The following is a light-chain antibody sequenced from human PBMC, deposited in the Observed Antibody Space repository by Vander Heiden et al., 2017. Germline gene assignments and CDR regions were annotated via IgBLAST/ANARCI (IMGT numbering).Light chain of an antibody. J-gene: IGKJ3*01. CDR1: QSVSRNY. CDR2: GAS. CDR3: QQDGSSPFT. Sequence: EIVLTQSPGTLSLSPGERATLSCRASQSVSRNYLAWYQQKPGQAPRLLIYGASNRATGTPDRFSGSESGTDFTLTISRLEPEDFAVYYCQQDGSSPFTFGPGTKVDIK. V-gene: IGKV3-20*01.